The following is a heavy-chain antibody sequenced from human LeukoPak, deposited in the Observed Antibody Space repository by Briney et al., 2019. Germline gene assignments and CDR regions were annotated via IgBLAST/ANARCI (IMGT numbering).Heavy chain of an antibody. CDR3: AREGVVGAYGHFDY. CDR2: INHSGST. J-gene: IGHJ4*02. V-gene: IGHV4-34*01. D-gene: IGHD2-15*01. CDR1: SGSFSGYY. Sequence: SETLSLTCAVYSGSFSGYYWSWIRQPPGEGLEWIGEINHSGSTYYNPSLKSRVTISVDTSKNQFSLPLSSVTAADTAVYYCAREGVVGAYGHFDYWGQGTLVTVSS.